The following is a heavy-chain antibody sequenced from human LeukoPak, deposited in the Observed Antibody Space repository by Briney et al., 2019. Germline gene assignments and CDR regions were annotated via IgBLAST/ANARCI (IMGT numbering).Heavy chain of an antibody. CDR2: IGSTSTYT. CDR1: GFTFSRYS. D-gene: IGHD6-6*01. J-gene: IGHJ4*02. CDR3: VRDLEYSSSSVSGRSFDY. V-gene: IGHV3-21*01. Sequence: GGSLRLSCAASGFTFSRYSMNWARQAPGKGLEWVSSIGSTSTYTYYADSVKGRFTISRDNAQNSLYLQMNSLRAEDTAVYYCVRDLEYSSSSVSGRSFDYWGQGTLVTVSS.